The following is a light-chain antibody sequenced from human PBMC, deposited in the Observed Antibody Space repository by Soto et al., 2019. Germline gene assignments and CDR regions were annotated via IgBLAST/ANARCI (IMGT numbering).Light chain of an antibody. CDR3: QQYNNYPLT. CDR2: KAS. J-gene: IGKJ4*01. Sequence: DIQMTQSPSTLSASVGDRVTITCRATQSISTWLAWYQQKPGKAPKLLIYKASSLESGVPSRFSGSGSGTEFTLTISSLQPDDVATYYCQQYNNYPLTFGGGTKVEIK. V-gene: IGKV1-5*03. CDR1: QSISTW.